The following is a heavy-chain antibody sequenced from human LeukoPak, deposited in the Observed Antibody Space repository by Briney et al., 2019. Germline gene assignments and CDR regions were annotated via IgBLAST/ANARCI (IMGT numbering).Heavy chain of an antibody. V-gene: IGHV3-53*01. CDR2: IYSNDRT. CDR3: ARDLALVVPAPHGNYGMDV. Sequence: GGSLRLSCAVSGFIVSNNYMSWVRQAPGKGLERVSVIYSNDRTYYADYVKGRFTITRDNSKNTLYLQMNSLRAEDTAVYYCARDLALVVPAPHGNYGMDVWGRATTV. CDR1: GFIVSNNY. D-gene: IGHD2-2*01. J-gene: IGHJ6*01.